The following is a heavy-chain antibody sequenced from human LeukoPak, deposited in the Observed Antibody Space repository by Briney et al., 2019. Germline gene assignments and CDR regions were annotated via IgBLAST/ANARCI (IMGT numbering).Heavy chain of an antibody. CDR2: INHSGST. D-gene: IGHD6-19*01. V-gene: IGHV4-34*01. Sequence: PSETLSLTCAVYGGSFSGYYWSCIRQPPGKGLEWIGEINHSGSTDYNPSLKSRVTISVDTSKNQFSLKLSSVTAADTAVYYCASIYSSGWVVPFDYWGQGTLVTVSS. CDR3: ASIYSSGWVVPFDY. CDR1: GGSFSGYY. J-gene: IGHJ4*02.